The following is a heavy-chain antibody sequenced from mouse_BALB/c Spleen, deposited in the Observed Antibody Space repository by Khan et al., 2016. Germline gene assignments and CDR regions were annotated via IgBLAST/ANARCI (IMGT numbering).Heavy chain of an antibody. V-gene: IGHV2-6-7*01. J-gene: IGHJ3*01. CDR2: IWGDGST. CDR1: GFSITGFA. Sequence: QVQLKESGPGLVAPSQSLSITCTVSGFSITGFAVNWVRQPPGKGLEWLGVIWGDGSTDYDSALKSRLSISKDDSKSQVFLEMTSLQTDDTARSYCASYYGYDGGFAYWGQGTLVTVSA. D-gene: IGHD2-2*01. CDR3: ASYYGYDGGFAY.